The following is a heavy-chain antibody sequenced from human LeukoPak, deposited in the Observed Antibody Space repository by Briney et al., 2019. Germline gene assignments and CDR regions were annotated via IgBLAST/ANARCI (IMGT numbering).Heavy chain of an antibody. V-gene: IGHV4-30-4*01. J-gene: IGHJ4*02. Sequence: SETLSLTCTVSGGSISSGDYYWSWIRQPPGKGLEWIGYIYYSGSTYYNPSLKSRVTISVDTSKNQYSLKLSSVTAADTAVYYCARDDGDYRIGYWGQGTLVTASS. CDR2: IYYSGST. D-gene: IGHD4-17*01. CDR1: GGSISSGDYY. CDR3: ARDDGDYRIGY.